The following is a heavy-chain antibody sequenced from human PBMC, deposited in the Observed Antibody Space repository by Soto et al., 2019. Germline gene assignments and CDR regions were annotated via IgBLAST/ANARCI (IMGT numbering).Heavy chain of an antibody. CDR1: GGSISSYY. J-gene: IGHJ4*02. V-gene: IGHV4-59*01. CDR2: IYYSGST. Sequence: PSETLSLTCTVSGGSISSYYWSWIRQPPGKGLEWIGYIYYSGSTNYNPSLKSRVTISGDRSKNQFSLKLNSVTAADTAVYCCALVHSGYDVFWYWGQGTLVTVSS. CDR3: ALVHSGYDVFWY. D-gene: IGHD5-12*01.